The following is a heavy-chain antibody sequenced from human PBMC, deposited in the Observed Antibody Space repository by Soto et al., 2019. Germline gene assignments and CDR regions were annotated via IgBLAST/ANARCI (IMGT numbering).Heavy chain of an antibody. D-gene: IGHD2-2*01. Sequence: PSETLSLTCAVSGGSISSGGYSWSWIRQPPGKGLEWIGYIYHSGSTYYNPSLKSRVTISVDRSKNQFSLKLSSVTAADTAVYYCARAWPARNWFDPWGQGTLVTVSS. CDR3: ARAWPARNWFDP. J-gene: IGHJ5*02. V-gene: IGHV4-30-2*01. CDR1: GGSISSGGYS. CDR2: IYHSGST.